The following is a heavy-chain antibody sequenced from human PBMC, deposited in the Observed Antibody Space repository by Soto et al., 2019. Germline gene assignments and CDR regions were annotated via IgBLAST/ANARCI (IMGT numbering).Heavy chain of an antibody. Sequence: SETLSLTCTVSGGSISSYYWSWILQTPGKLLEWIGYIYYSGSTNYNPSLKSRVTISVDTSKNQFSLKLSSVTAADTAVYYCARGGGVWSGYYDAFDNWGQGTMVTVSS. V-gene: IGHV4-59*01. CDR1: GGSISSYY. J-gene: IGHJ3*02. CDR2: IYYSGST. CDR3: ARGGGVWSGYYDAFDN. D-gene: IGHD3-3*01.